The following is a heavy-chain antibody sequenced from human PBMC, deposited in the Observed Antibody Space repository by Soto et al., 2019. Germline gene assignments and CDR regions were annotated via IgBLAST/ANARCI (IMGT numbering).Heavy chain of an antibody. J-gene: IGHJ6*02. V-gene: IGHV4-59*08. CDR3: VRQGIGVLHGVVDV. D-gene: IGHD3-10*01. Sequence: GKGLEWIGYIYSSGSTNYNPSLKSRVIISEDTSMKQFSLRLSSVTAADTAVYYCVRQGIGVLHGVVDVWGQGTTVTVSS. CDR2: IYSSGST.